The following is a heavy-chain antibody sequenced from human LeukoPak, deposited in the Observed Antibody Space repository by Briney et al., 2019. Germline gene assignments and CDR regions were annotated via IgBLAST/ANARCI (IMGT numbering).Heavy chain of an antibody. D-gene: IGHD2-2*01. V-gene: IGHV3-30*02. CDR2: IRYDGNYK. CDR3: AKRGTISTSCFDS. J-gene: IGHJ4*02. CDR1: GFTFSSYG. Sequence: PGGSLRLSCAASGFTFSSYGMHWVRQAPGKGLEWVAYIRYDGNYKYYVDSVKGRFTISRDNSENTLYLQMDSLRPEDTAVFYCAKRGTISTSCFDSWGQGTLVTVSS.